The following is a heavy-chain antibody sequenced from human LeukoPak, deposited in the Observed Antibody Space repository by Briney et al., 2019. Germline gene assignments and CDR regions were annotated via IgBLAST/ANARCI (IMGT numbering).Heavy chain of an antibody. CDR1: GGSISSGSYY. CDR2: IYTSGST. CDR3: ARETGSGSYYKGGLFDY. D-gene: IGHD3-10*01. V-gene: IGHV4-61*02. J-gene: IGHJ4*02. Sequence: SQTLSLTCTVSGGSISSGSYYWSWIRQPAGKGLEWIGRIYTSGSTNYNPSLKSRVTISVDTSKNQFSLKLSSVTAADTAVYYCARETGSGSYYKGGLFDYWGQGTLVTVS.